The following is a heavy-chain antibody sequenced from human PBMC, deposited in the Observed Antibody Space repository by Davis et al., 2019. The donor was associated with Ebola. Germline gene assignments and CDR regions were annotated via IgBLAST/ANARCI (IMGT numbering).Heavy chain of an antibody. D-gene: IGHD3-9*01. Sequence: MPSETLSLTCTVSGGSISTSYWSWMRQPPGKGLEWIGYLYYGGSTNYNPSLKSRVTISVDKSKNQFSLKLSSVTAADTAVYYCARGSYDILTGWLDYWGQGTLVTVSS. J-gene: IGHJ4*02. CDR1: GGSISTSY. CDR3: ARGSYDILTGWLDY. V-gene: IGHV4-59*12. CDR2: LYYGGST.